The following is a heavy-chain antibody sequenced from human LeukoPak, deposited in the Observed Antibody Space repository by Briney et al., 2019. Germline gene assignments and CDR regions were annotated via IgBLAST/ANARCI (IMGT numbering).Heavy chain of an antibody. D-gene: IGHD3-3*01. Sequence: SETLSLTRAVYGGSFSGYYWSWIRQPPGKGLEWIGEINHSGSTNYNPSLKSRVTISVDTSKNQFSLKLSSVTAADTAVYYCARGILKLRFLEWLYNWFDPWGQGTLVTVSS. CDR1: GGSFSGYY. CDR2: INHSGST. CDR3: ARGILKLRFLEWLYNWFDP. J-gene: IGHJ5*02. V-gene: IGHV4-34*01.